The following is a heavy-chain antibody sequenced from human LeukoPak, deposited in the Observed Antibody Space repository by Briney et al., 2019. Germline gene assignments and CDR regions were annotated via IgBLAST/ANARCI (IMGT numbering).Heavy chain of an antibody. V-gene: IGHV3-48*01. CDR1: GFIFSSYS. CDR3: ARDLVGATSYDAFDI. CDR2: ISSSGSTI. D-gene: IGHD1-26*01. J-gene: IGHJ3*02. Sequence: GGSLRLSCAASGFIFSSYSMNWVRQAPGKGLEWVSYISSSGSTIYYADSVKGRFTISRDNAKNSLYLQMNSLRVEDTAVYYCARDLVGATSYDAFDIWGQGTMVTVSS.